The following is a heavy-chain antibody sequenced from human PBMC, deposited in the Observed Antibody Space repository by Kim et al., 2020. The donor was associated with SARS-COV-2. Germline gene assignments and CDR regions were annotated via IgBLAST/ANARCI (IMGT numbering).Heavy chain of an antibody. CDR1: GGTFSSYS. D-gene: IGHD3-9*01. V-gene: IGHV1-69*13. J-gene: IGHJ6*02. Sequence: SVKVSCKASGGTFSSYSISWVRQAPGQGLEWMGGIIPIFGTANYAQKFQGRVTITADESTSTAYMELSSLRSEDTAVYYCARDRDPLDDILTGYHLYLYYYYYGMDVWGQGTTVTVSS. CDR3: ARDRDPLDDILTGYHLYLYYYYYGMDV. CDR2: IIPIFGTA.